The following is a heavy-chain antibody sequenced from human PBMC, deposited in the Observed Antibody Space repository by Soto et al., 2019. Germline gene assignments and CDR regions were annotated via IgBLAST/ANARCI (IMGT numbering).Heavy chain of an antibody. V-gene: IGHV3-21*01. D-gene: IGHD1-1*01. CDR1: GFTFSDYS. CDR2: ISPTSGAI. Sequence: EVHLVESGGGLVKSGGSLRVSCTASGFTFSDYSMHWVHQAPGKGLEWVSSISPTSGAIYYADSVKGRFTISRDNAKNSLFLQMNSLRAEDTAVYSCARGSAHIQVQTFDYWGQGTLVTVSS. CDR3: ARGSAHIQVQTFDY. J-gene: IGHJ4*02.